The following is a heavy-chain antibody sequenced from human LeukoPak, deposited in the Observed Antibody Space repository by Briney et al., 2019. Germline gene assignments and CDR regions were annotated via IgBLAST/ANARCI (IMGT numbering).Heavy chain of an antibody. CDR1: GFTFSSYA. J-gene: IGHJ6*02. Sequence: PGGSLRLSCAASGFTFSSYAMSWVRQAPGKGLEWVSAISGSGGSTYYADSVKGRFTISRDNSKNTLYLQMNSLRAEDTAVYYCARDNREMVKIYYYYGMDVWAKGPRSPPP. CDR2: ISGSGGST. V-gene: IGHV3-23*01. D-gene: IGHD5-24*01. CDR3: ARDNREMVKIYYYYGMDV.